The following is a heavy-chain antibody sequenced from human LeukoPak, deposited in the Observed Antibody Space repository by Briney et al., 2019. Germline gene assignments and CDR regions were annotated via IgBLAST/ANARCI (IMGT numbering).Heavy chain of an antibody. CDR3: ARERPDDYGDGGYYFDY. Sequence: SKTLSLTCTVSGGSISSYYWSWIRQPPGKGLEWIGYIYYSGSTNYNPSLKSRVTISVDTSKNQFSLKLSSVTAADTAVYYCARERPDDYGDGGYYFDYWGQGTLVTVSS. J-gene: IGHJ4*02. CDR1: GGSISSYY. CDR2: IYYSGST. D-gene: IGHD4-17*01. V-gene: IGHV4-59*01.